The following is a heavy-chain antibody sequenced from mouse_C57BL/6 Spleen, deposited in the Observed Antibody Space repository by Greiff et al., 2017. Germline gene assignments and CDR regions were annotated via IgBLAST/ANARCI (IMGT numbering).Heavy chain of an antibody. Sequence: QVQLQQSGAELVRPGASVTLSCKASGYTFTDYEMHWVKQTPVHGLEWIGAIDPETGGTAYNQKFKGKAILTAAKSSSTAYMELRSLTSEDSAVYYCTNLDGYFDDWGQGTTLTVSA. J-gene: IGHJ2*01. CDR3: TNLDGYFDD. V-gene: IGHV1-15*01. CDR1: GYTFTDYE. CDR2: IDPETGGT. D-gene: IGHD2-3*01.